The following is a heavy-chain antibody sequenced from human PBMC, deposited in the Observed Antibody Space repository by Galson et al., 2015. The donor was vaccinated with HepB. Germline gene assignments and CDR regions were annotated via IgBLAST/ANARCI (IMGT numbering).Heavy chain of an antibody. CDR1: GGSISSGGYS. J-gene: IGHJ4*02. V-gene: IGHV4-30-2*01. Sequence: LSLTCAVSGGSISSGGYSWSWIRQPPGKGLEWIGYIYHSGSTYYNPSLKSRVTISVDRSKNQFSLKLSSVTAADTAVYYCARAVYDFWSGSTPPDYWGQGTLVTVSS. D-gene: IGHD3-3*01. CDR2: IYHSGST. CDR3: ARAVYDFWSGSTPPDY.